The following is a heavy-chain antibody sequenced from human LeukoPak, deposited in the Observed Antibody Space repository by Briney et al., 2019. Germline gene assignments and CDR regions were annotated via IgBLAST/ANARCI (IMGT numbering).Heavy chain of an antibody. CDR3: ARDEDGSGSLDY. D-gene: IGHD3-10*01. CDR2: ISGSGSSK. CDR1: GFTFSSYA. Sequence: GGSLRLSCAASGFTFSSYALSWVRQAPGKGLEWVSGISGSGSSKYYADSVKGRFTISRDNSKNTLYLQMNSLRAEDTAVYYCARDEDGSGSLDYWGQGTLVTVSS. J-gene: IGHJ4*02. V-gene: IGHV3-23*01.